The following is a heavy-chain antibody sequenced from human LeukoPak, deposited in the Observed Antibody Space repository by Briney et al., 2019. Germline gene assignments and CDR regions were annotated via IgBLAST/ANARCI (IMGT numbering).Heavy chain of an antibody. Sequence: TGGSLRLSCAASGFTVSSNYMSWVRQAPGKGLEWVSIIYSGGSTYYADSVKGRFTISRDNSKNTLYLQMNSLRAEDTAVYYCARAYYDILTAAYYYYYMDVWGKGTTVTVSS. CDR2: IYSGGST. V-gene: IGHV3-53*01. J-gene: IGHJ6*03. CDR1: GFTVSSNY. CDR3: ARAYYDILTAAYYYYYMDV. D-gene: IGHD3-9*01.